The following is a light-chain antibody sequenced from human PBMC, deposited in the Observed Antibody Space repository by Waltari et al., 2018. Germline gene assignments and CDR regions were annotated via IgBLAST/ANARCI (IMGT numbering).Light chain of an antibody. CDR2: WAS. Sequence: DIVMTQSPDSLPVSLGARATINCKSSPSVLSSSNNKNYLGWYQQKPGRPPKLLISWASTRESGVPDRFSGSGSGTDFTRTISSLQAEDVAVYYCQQCYSSPYTFGQGTKLEIK. CDR1: PSVLSSSNNKNY. CDR3: QQCYSSPYT. V-gene: IGKV4-1*01. J-gene: IGKJ2*01.